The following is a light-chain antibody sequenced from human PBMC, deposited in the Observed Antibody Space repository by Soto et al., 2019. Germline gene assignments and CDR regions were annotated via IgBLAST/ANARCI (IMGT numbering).Light chain of an antibody. V-gene: IGKV3-15*01. Sequence: ETVLTQSPATLSVSPGERATLACRASQSMSSNLAWYQQKPGQVPRLLIYDASTRAAGIPAAFSGSGSGTEFTLTISSLQSEHFAVYYCQQYNNWPLTFGGGTKVEIK. CDR2: DAS. CDR1: QSMSSN. J-gene: IGKJ4*01. CDR3: QQYNNWPLT.